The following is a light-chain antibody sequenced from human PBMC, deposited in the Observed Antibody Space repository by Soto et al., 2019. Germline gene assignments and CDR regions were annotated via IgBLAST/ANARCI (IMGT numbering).Light chain of an antibody. J-gene: IGLJ1*01. V-gene: IGLV2-11*01. CDR2: DVT. Sequence: QSALTQPRSVSGSPGQSVTISCTGTSSDVGGYNYVSWYQQHPGKAPKLIINDVTKRPSGVPDRFSGSKSGNTASLTISGLQAEDEADYYCCSFAGGLFVFGTGTKLTVL. CDR1: SSDVGGYNY. CDR3: CSFAGGLFV.